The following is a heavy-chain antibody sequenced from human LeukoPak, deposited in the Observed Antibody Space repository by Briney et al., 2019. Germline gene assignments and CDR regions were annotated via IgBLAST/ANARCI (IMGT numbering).Heavy chain of an antibody. J-gene: IGHJ6*03. CDR2: IYYSGST. CDR1: GGSISSYY. Sequence: SETLSLTCSVSGGSISSYYWSWIRQPLGKGLEWIGYIYYSGSTYYNPSLKSRVTISVDTSKNQFSLKLSSVTAADTAVYYCARHFDSSGVGYYYMDVWGKGTTVTISS. V-gene: IGHV4-59*04. CDR3: ARHFDSSGVGYYYMDV. D-gene: IGHD3-22*01.